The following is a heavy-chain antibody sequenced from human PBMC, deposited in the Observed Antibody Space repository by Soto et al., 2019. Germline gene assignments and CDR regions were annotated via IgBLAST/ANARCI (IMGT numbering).Heavy chain of an antibody. D-gene: IGHD6-6*01. CDR3: ARVGGVAARTFDY. Sequence: ETLALTCTVSGGSINDFYWSWIRQPPGKGLEWIGYIYYSGSTDYNPSLKGRVTISVDTSKNQFSLKLRSVTAADTAVYYCARVGGVAARTFDYWGQGTLVTSPQ. J-gene: IGHJ4*02. CDR1: GGSINDFY. V-gene: IGHV4-59*01. CDR2: IYYSGST.